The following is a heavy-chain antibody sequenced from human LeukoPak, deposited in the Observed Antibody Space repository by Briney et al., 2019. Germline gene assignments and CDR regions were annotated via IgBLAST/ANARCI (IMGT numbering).Heavy chain of an antibody. CDR1: GYTLTELS. Sequence: ASVKVSCKVSGYTLTELSMHWVRQAPGKGLEWMGGFDPEDGETIYAQKFQGGVTMTEDTSTDTAYMELSSLRSEDTAVYYCATAERYCSGGSCYDYFQHWGQGTLVTVSS. D-gene: IGHD2-15*01. CDR3: ATAERYCSGGSCYDYFQH. J-gene: IGHJ1*01. CDR2: FDPEDGET. V-gene: IGHV1-24*01.